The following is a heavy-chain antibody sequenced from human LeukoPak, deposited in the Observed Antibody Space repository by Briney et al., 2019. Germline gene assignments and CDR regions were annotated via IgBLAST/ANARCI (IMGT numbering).Heavy chain of an antibody. J-gene: IGHJ4*02. CDR1: GGSISSYY. V-gene: IGHV4-59*01. Sequence: PSETLSLTCTVSGGSISSYYWSWIRQPPGKGLEWIGYIYYSGSTNYNPSLKSRVTISVDTSKNQFSLKLSSVTAADTAVYYCARAHYYDSSGYFDYWGQGTLVTVSS. CDR2: IYYSGST. CDR3: ARAHYYDSSGYFDY. D-gene: IGHD3-22*01.